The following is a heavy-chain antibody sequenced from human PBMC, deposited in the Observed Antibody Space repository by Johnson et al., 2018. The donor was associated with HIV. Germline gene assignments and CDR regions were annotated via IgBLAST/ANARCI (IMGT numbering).Heavy chain of an antibody. D-gene: IGHD6-13*01. CDR3: ARSGGYPNAFDM. CDR2: IYSGGNT. V-gene: IGHV3-66*01. Sequence: VQLVESGGGLVQPGGSLRLSCAASRFTVSSNYMTWVRQAPGKGLEWVSVIYSGGNTYYADSVKGRFTISRDKSKNSLFLQMNSLRVDDTAVYYCARSGGYPNAFDMWGQGTMVSVSS. J-gene: IGHJ3*02. CDR1: RFTVSSNY.